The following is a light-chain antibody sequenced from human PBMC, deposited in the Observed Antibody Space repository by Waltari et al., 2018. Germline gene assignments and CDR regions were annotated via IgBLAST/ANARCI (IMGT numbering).Light chain of an antibody. V-gene: IGLV4-69*01. CDR2: VNSDGSH. CDR1: SGHTNNI. Sequence: QLVLTQSPSASAPLGASVKLTCTLSSGHTNNIIAWHHQHPKKGPRYLMKVNSDGSHNKGDKIPDRLSGSSSGAERYLTISSLQSEDEADYYCQTGGHGTWVFGGGTKLTVL. CDR3: QTGGHGTWV. J-gene: IGLJ3*02.